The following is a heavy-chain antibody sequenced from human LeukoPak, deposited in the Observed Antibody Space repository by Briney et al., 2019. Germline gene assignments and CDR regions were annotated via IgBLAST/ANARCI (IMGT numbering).Heavy chain of an antibody. D-gene: IGHD6-19*01. CDR3: ARPYTSGYRGAFNI. Sequence: SETLSFTCTVSGGSISSYYWSWIRQFPGKGLEWIGYIYYSGSTNYNPSLKSRVTISVDTSKNQFSLKLSSMTAADTAVYYCARPYTSGYRGAFNIWGQGTMVTVSS. J-gene: IGHJ3*02. CDR2: IYYSGST. V-gene: IGHV4-59*01. CDR1: GGSISSYY.